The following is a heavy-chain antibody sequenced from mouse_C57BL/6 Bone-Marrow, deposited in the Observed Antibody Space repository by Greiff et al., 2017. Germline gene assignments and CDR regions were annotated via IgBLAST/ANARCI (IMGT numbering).Heavy chain of an antibody. Sequence: VQLQQSGPELVKPGASVKISCKASGYTFTDYYMNWVKQSHGKSLEWIGDINPNNGGTSYNQKFKGKATLTVDTSSSTAYMELRSLTSEDSAVYYCARGAHEDYWGQGTTLTVSS. V-gene: IGHV1-26*01. CDR1: GYTFTDYY. CDR2: INPNNGGT. J-gene: IGHJ2*01. CDR3: ARGAHEDY. D-gene: IGHD1-3*01.